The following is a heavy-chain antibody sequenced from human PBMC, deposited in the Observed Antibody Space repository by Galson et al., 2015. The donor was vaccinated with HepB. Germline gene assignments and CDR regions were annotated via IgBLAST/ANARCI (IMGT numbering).Heavy chain of an antibody. CDR1: GFTFRNCG. CDR2: ISYDGGHI. Sequence: SLRLSCAASGFTFRNCGMHWVRQAPGKGLEWVAFISYDGGHINCRDSVKGRFTISRDNSKNKLSLQMNSLRTEDTALYYCARDAAGWNDGRKKYHHYYMDVWGKGTMVTVS. J-gene: IGHJ6*03. D-gene: IGHD1-1*01. CDR3: ARDAAGWNDGRKKYHHYYMDV. V-gene: IGHV3-30*12.